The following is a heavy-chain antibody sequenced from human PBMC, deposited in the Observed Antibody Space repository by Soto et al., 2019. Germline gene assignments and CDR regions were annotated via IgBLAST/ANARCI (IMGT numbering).Heavy chain of an antibody. J-gene: IGHJ4*02. CDR3: ARSIAVNDY. CDR1: GFTFSSYG. Sequence: PGGSLRLSCAASGFTFSSYGMHWVRQAPGKGLEWVAVIWYDGSNKYYADSVKGRFTISRDNAKNSLYLQMNSLRAEDTAVYYCARSIAVNDYWGQGTLVTVSS. D-gene: IGHD6-19*01. CDR2: IWYDGSNK. V-gene: IGHV3-33*01.